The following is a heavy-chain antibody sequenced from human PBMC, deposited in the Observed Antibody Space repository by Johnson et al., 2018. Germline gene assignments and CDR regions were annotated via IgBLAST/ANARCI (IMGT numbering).Heavy chain of an antibody. Sequence: VQLVESGGGLVKPGGSLRLSCAASGFTFSDYYMSWIRQAPGKGLEWVSYISSSGSTIYYADSVKGRFTISRDNAKNSLYLQMKRRRAEDTAVYYCAGGRYYDSRGAFGIWGQGAMVTVS. D-gene: IGHD3-22*01. CDR2: ISSSGSTI. V-gene: IGHV3-11*04. CDR1: GFTFSDYY. J-gene: IGHJ3*02. CDR3: AGGRYYDSRGAFGI.